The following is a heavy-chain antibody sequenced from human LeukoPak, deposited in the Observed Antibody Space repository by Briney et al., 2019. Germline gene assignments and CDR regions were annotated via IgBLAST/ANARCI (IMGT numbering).Heavy chain of an antibody. CDR3: ARMDVAAAGRAFDY. J-gene: IGHJ4*02. V-gene: IGHV4-31*03. CDR1: GGSISSGGYY. CDR2: IYYSGST. D-gene: IGHD6-13*01. Sequence: SQILSLTCTVSGGSISSGGYYWSWIRQHPGKGLEWIGYIYYSGSTYYNPSLKSRVTISVDTSKNQFSLKLSSVTAADTAVYYCARMDVAAAGRAFDYWGQGTLVTVSS.